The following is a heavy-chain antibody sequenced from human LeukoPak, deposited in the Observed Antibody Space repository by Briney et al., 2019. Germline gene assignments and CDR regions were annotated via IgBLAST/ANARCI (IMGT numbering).Heavy chain of an antibody. CDR1: GFTFSTYG. D-gene: IGHD3-22*01. V-gene: IGHV3-33*01. CDR2: LWYEGSDK. CDR3: ARAMWLPSGSFDF. J-gene: IGHJ4*02. Sequence: GSSLRLSCAASGFTFSTYGMHWVRQAPGKGLEWVAILWYEGSDKYYSYSVKGGFTISRDNSRNTLYLQMNSLRAEDTAVYYCARAMWLPSGSFDFWGQGTLVTVSS.